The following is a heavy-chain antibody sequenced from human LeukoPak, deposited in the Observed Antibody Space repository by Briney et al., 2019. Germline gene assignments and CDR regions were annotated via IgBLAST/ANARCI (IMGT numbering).Heavy chain of an antibody. CDR3: ARSELNDYFKY. V-gene: IGHV4-34*01. Sequence: SETLSLTCAVYGGSFRSYHWTWIRQPPGKGLEWIGEINHSGSTNYNPSLKSRVTLSVDTSKNQVSLQMTSVTAADTAMYYCARSELNDYFKYWGQGILVTVST. D-gene: IGHD1-7*01. CDR1: GGSFRSYH. J-gene: IGHJ4*02. CDR2: INHSGST.